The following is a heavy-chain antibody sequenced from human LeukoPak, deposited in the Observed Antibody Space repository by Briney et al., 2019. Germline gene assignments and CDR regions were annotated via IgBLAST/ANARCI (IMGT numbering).Heavy chain of an antibody. V-gene: IGHV4-39*01. CDR2: IYYSGST. CDR3: ARHTATIFGVVEYYFDY. Sequence: SETLSLTCTVSGGSISSSSYYWGWIRQPPGKGLEWIGSIYYSGSTYYNPSLKSRVTISVDTSKNQFSLKLSSVTAADTGVYYCARHTATIFGVVEYYFDYWGQGTLVTVSS. CDR1: GGSISSSSYY. J-gene: IGHJ4*02. D-gene: IGHD3-3*01.